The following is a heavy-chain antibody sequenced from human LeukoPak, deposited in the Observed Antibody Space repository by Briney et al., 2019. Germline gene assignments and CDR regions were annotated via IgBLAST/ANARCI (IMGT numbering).Heavy chain of an antibody. J-gene: IGHJ4*02. Sequence: SETLSLTCTVSGGSISSGGYYWSWIRQPPGKGLEWIGYIYHSGSTYYNPSLKSRVTISVGTSKNQFSLKLSSVTAADTAVYYCARDPTDDYGVGWGQGTLVTVSS. CDR1: GGSISSGGYY. CDR2: IYHSGST. D-gene: IGHD4-17*01. V-gene: IGHV4-30-2*01. CDR3: ARDPTDDYGVG.